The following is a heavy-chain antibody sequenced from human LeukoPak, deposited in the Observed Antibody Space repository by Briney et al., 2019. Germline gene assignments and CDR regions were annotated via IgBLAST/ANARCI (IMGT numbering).Heavy chain of an antibody. D-gene: IGHD3-10*01. J-gene: IGHJ4*02. CDR3: AKGHKLRITMVRVYNPFDY. Sequence: GGSLRLSCAASGFTFSSYAMSWVRQAPGKGLEWVSAISGSGGSTYYADSVKGRFTISRDNSKNTLYLQMNSLRAEDTAVYYCAKGHKLRITMVRVYNPFDYWGQGTLVTVSS. CDR1: GFTFSSYA. V-gene: IGHV3-23*01. CDR2: ISGSGGST.